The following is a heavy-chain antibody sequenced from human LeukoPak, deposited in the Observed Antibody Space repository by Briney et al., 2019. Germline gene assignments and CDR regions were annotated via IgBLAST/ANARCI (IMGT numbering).Heavy chain of an antibody. CDR2: ISSSSSTI. D-gene: IGHD4-23*01. CDR1: GFTFSSYS. V-gene: IGHV3-48*01. Sequence: GGSLRLSRAASGFTFSSYSMNWVRQAPGKGLKWVSYISSSSSTIYYADSVKGRFTISRDNAKNSLYLQMNSLRAEDTAVYYCARGTVGNYWGQGTLVTVSS. J-gene: IGHJ4*02. CDR3: ARGTVGNY.